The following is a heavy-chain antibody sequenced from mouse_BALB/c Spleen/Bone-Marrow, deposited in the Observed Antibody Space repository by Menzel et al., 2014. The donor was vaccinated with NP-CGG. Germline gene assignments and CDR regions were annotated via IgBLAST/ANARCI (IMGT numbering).Heavy chain of an antibody. CDR1: GYTFTSYY. Sequence: VQLQQSGAELVKPGASVKLSCKASGYTFTSYYMYWVKQRPGQGLEWIGEINPSNGGTNFNKKFKSKATLTVDKSSSTAYMQLSSLTSEDSAVYYCTRWYYGNYFDYWGQGTTLTVSS. CDR3: TRWYYGNYFDY. J-gene: IGHJ2*01. D-gene: IGHD2-1*01. V-gene: IGHV1S81*02. CDR2: INPSNGGT.